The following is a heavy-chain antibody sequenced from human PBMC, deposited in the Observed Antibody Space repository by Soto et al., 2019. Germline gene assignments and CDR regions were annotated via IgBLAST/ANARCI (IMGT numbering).Heavy chain of an antibody. Sequence: EVQLVESGGGLVKPGGSLRLSCAASGFTFSSYSMNWVRQAPGKGLEWVSSISSSSSYIYYADSVKGRFTISRDNAKNSLYLQMNSLRAEDTAVYYCARAHNWNYFDYYYGMDVWGQGTTVTVSS. J-gene: IGHJ6*02. CDR2: ISSSSSYI. CDR1: GFTFSSYS. D-gene: IGHD1-7*01. CDR3: ARAHNWNYFDYYYGMDV. V-gene: IGHV3-21*01.